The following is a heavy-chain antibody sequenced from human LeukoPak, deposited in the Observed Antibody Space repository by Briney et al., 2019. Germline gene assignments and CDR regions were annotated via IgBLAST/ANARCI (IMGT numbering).Heavy chain of an antibody. Sequence: GGSLRLSCAASGFTFSSYAMSWVRQAPGKGLEWVSAISGSGGSTYYADSVKGRFTISRDNSKNTLYLQMNSLRAEDTAVYYCARDGPHPRHSSLDYYYYMDVWGKGTTVTVSS. V-gene: IGHV3-23*01. CDR2: ISGSGGST. D-gene: IGHD4-11*01. CDR3: ARDGPHPRHSSLDYYYYMDV. J-gene: IGHJ6*03. CDR1: GFTFSSYA.